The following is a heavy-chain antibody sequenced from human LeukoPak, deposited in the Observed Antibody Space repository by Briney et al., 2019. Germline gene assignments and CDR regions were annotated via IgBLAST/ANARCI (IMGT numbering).Heavy chain of an antibody. CDR2: MNPNSGNT. D-gene: IGHD6-13*01. V-gene: IGHV1-8*01. Sequence: ASVKVSCKASGYTFTSYDINWVRQATGQGLEWMGWMNPNSGNTGYAQKFQGRVTMTRNTSISTAYMELSSLRSEDTAVYYCARGSRGVYSGSWYDYYYYYMDVWGKGTTVTVSS. CDR3: ARGSRGVYSGSWYDYYYYYMDV. J-gene: IGHJ6*03. CDR1: GYTFTSYD.